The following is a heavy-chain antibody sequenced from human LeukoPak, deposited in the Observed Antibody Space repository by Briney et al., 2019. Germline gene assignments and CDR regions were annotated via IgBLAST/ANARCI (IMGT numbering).Heavy chain of an antibody. CDR2: IKQDGSEK. V-gene: IGHV3-7*01. CDR3: AELGITMIGGV. D-gene: IGHD3-10*02. Sequence: GGSLRLSCAASGFTFNSYSMNWVRQAPGKGLDWVVNIKQDGSEKYYVDSVKGRFTISRDNAKNSLYLQMNSLRAEDTAVYYCAELGITMIGGVWGKGTTVTISS. J-gene: IGHJ6*04. CDR1: GFTFNSYS.